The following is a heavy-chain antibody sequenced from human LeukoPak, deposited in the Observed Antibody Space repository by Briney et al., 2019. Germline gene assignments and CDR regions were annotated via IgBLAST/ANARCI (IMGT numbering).Heavy chain of an antibody. CDR1: GGSFSGYY. Sequence: SETLSLTCAVYGGSFSGYYWSWIRQPPGKGLEWIGEINHSGSTNYNPSLKSRVTISVDTSKNQFSLKLSSVTAADTAVYYCARPRRMYYYDSSGHGGAFDIWGQGTMVTVSS. CDR2: INHSGST. J-gene: IGHJ3*02. D-gene: IGHD3-22*01. CDR3: ARPRRMYYYDSSGHGGAFDI. V-gene: IGHV4-34*01.